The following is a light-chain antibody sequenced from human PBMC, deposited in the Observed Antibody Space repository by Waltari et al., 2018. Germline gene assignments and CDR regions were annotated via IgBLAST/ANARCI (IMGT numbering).Light chain of an antibody. CDR2: DAS. Sequence: EIVLTQSPATLSLSPGERATLSCRASPSVSSYLAWYQQKVGQAPRLLIYDASKRATGIPARFSGSGSGTAFTLTISSLEPEDFAVYYCQQRSNWLWTFGQGTKVEIK. CDR3: QQRSNWLWT. V-gene: IGKV3-11*01. J-gene: IGKJ1*01. CDR1: PSVSSY.